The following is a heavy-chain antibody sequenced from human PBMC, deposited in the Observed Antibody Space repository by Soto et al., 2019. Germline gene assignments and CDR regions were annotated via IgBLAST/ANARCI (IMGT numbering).Heavy chain of an antibody. Sequence: EASVKVSCKASGYTFTSYGISWVRQAPGQGLEWMGWISAYNGNTSYAQKFQGRVTMTRDTSTSTVYMELSSLRSEDTAVYYCARDESIVVVPAAGKDAFDIWGQGTMVTVSS. CDR1: GYTFTSYG. J-gene: IGHJ3*02. CDR3: ARDESIVVVPAAGKDAFDI. V-gene: IGHV1-18*01. CDR2: ISAYNGNT. D-gene: IGHD2-2*01.